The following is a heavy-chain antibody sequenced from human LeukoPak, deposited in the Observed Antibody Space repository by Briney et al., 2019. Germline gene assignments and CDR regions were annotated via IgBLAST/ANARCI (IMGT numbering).Heavy chain of an antibody. CDR3: ARPVVVRGALNWFDP. Sequence: GGSLRLSCAASGLTFSSYSMNWVRQAPGKGLEWVSYISSSSGTIYSADSVKGRFTISRDNAKNSLYLQMNSLRAEDTAVYYCARPVVVRGALNWFDPWGQGTLVTVSS. CDR2: ISSSSGTI. J-gene: IGHJ5*02. CDR1: GLTFSSYS. V-gene: IGHV3-48*01. D-gene: IGHD3-10*01.